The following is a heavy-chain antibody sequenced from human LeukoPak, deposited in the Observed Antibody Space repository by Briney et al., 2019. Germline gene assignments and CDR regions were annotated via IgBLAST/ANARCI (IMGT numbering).Heavy chain of an antibody. CDR1: GFTYSSNW. V-gene: IGHV3-7*01. J-gene: IGHJ1*01. CDR3: ARAYGGNSTH. D-gene: IGHD4-23*01. CDR2: IKHDGSEK. Sequence: GGALRLSCAASGFTYSSNWMSWLRQAPGKGLEWVANIKHDGSEKYCVDAVKGRFIMSRDNAKNSLYLQMNSLRAEDTAVYYCARAYGGNSTHWGQGTLVTVSS.